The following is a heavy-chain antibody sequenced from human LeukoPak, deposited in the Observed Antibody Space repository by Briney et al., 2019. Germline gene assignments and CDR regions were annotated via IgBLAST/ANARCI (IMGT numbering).Heavy chain of an antibody. Sequence: GGSLRLSCADSGYTFSSYAMSWVRQAPGKGLEWVSDISASGGATYFADSVKGRFTISRDNSKNTLYLQMNSLRVEDTAVYYCAKVSQQQLVPAYYYSYSMDVWGQGTTVTVSS. CDR2: ISASGGAT. D-gene: IGHD6-13*01. J-gene: IGHJ6*02. CDR3: AKVSQQQLVPAYYYSYSMDV. CDR1: GYTFSSYA. V-gene: IGHV3-23*01.